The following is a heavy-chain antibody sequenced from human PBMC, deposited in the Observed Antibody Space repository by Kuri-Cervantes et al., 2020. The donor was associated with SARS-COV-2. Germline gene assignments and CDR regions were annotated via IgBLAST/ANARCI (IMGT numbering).Heavy chain of an antibody. CDR3: ARVHDSSGYKTLDI. CDR1: GGSLSGYY. D-gene: IGHD3-22*01. CDR2: INHSGST. Sequence: SQTLSLTCAVYGGSLSGYYWSWIRQPPGKGLEWIGEINHSGSTNYNPSLKSRVTISVDTSKNQFSLKLSSVTAADTAVYYCARVHDSSGYKTLDIWGQGTMVTVSS. V-gene: IGHV4-34*01. J-gene: IGHJ3*02.